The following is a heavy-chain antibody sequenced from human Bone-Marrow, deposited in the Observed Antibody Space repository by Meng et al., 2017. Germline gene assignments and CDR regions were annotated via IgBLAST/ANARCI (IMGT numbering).Heavy chain of an antibody. J-gene: IGHJ3*01. CDR3: VRDDCSNTSCYAGAFDL. CDR2: INSDGRSI. D-gene: IGHD2-2*01. Sequence: GGPLRLPCEAPGFSLSNYWVHWVRQAPKKGLVWVSRINSDGRSINYADSVKGRFTIPRDNAKNTLYLEMTSLRADDPAVYYWVRDDCSNTSCYAGAFDLWGQGTMVTVSS. V-gene: IGHV3-74*01. CDR1: GFSLSNYW.